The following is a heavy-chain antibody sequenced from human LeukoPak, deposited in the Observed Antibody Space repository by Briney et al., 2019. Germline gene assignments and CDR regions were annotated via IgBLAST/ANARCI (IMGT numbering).Heavy chain of an antibody. J-gene: IGHJ3*02. Sequence: SVKVSCKASGGTFSSYAISWVRQAPGQGLEWMGRIIPIFGIANYAQKLQGRVTITADKSTSTAYMELSSLRSEDTAVYYCARGCGGDCKGAFDIWGQGTMVTVSS. CDR1: GGTFSSYA. CDR2: IIPIFGIA. D-gene: IGHD2-21*02. V-gene: IGHV1-69*04. CDR3: ARGCGGDCKGAFDI.